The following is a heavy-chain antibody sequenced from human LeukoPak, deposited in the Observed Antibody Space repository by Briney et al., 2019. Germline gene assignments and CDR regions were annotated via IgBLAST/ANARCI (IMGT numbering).Heavy chain of an antibody. V-gene: IGHV3-30*18. Sequence: GSLRLSCAASGFTFSGLPMHWVRQAPGKGPEWVAVISYDGTTQYYADSVKGRFTISRDNSKNTLYLQMNSLRAEDTAVYYCANIGPLSSGWYAFDYWGQGTLVTVSS. CDR2: ISYDGTTQ. CDR3: ANIGPLSSGWYAFDY. CDR1: GFTFSGLP. D-gene: IGHD6-19*01. J-gene: IGHJ4*02.